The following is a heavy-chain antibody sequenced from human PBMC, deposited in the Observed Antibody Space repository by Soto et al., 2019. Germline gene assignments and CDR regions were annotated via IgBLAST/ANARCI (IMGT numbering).Heavy chain of an antibody. CDR1: GGPFSRYA. J-gene: IGHJ3*02. CDR3: ARGVAPGQTADPYVFDI. D-gene: IGHD3-3*01. V-gene: IGHV1-69*01. CDR2: ITPIAETT. Sequence: QAQLVQSGAEVKKPGSSVRVSCRAPGGPFSRYAVSWVRQAPGQGLEWIGGITPIAETTNYAQKFRGRLSITADESTDTVYMELRRLTSDDTADYFCARGVAPGQTADPYVFDIWGQGTRVTVSS.